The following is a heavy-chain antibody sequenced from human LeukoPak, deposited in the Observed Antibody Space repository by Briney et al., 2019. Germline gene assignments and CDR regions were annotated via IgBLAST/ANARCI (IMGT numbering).Heavy chain of an antibody. CDR2: INPKSGGR. V-gene: IGHV1-2*02. Sequence: ASVKVSCKASGYTFTDYYMHWVRLAPGQGLEWMGWINPKSGGRSYAQRFQGRVTMTRDTSISTAYVELSRLRSDDTAVYYCATGERLVPAAMWFDYWGQGTLVTVSS. CDR3: ATGERLVPAAMWFDY. CDR1: GYTFTDYY. D-gene: IGHD2-2*01. J-gene: IGHJ4*02.